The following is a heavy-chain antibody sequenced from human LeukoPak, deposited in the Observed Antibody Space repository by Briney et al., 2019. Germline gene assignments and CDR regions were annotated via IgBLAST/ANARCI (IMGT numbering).Heavy chain of an antibody. CDR3: ARGRYFDWLSPLGDY. J-gene: IGHJ4*02. D-gene: IGHD3-9*01. Sequence: SVKVSCKASGGTLSSYAISWVRQAPGQGLEWKGRIIPILGITNYAQKFQGRVTITADKSTSTAYMELSSLRSEDTAVYYCARGRYFDWLSPLGDYWGQGTLVTVSS. CDR2: IIPILGIT. V-gene: IGHV1-69*04. CDR1: GGTLSSYA.